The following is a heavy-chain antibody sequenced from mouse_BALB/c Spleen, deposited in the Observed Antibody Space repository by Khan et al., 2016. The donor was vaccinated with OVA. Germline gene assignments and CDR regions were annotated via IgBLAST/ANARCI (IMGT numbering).Heavy chain of an antibody. D-gene: IGHD2-10*01. J-gene: IGHJ4*01. V-gene: IGHV9-3-1*01. CDR2: INTYTGEP. CDR3: ARAPYFSDTLDY. Sequence: QIQLVQSGPELKKPGETVKISCKASGYTFTNYGMNWVKQSPGKALKWMGWINTYTGEPAYADDFKGRFAFSLETSASTAYLQINNLKNEDTATYFSARAPYFSDTLDYWGQGTSVSVSS. CDR1: GYTFTNYG.